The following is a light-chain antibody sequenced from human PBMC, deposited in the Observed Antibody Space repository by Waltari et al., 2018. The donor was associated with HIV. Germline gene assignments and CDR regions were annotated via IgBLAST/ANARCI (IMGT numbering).Light chain of an antibody. CDR3: QSYDSSLSGYV. Sequence: QSVLTQPPSVSGAPGQRVTISCTGSSPNIGAGYDVHWYQQLPGTAPKLLIYGNPHRPSGVPARFSGSKSGTSASLSITGLLVEDEADYYCQSYDSSLSGYVFGTGTKVTVL. J-gene: IGLJ1*01. CDR1: SPNIGAGYD. CDR2: GNP. V-gene: IGLV1-40*01.